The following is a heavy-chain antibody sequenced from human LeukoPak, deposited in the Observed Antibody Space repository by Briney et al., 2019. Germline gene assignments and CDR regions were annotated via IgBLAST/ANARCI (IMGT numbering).Heavy chain of an antibody. D-gene: IGHD3-16*01. Sequence: GASVKVSCKASGYTFTTYAMNWVRQATGQGLEWMGWMNPNSGNTGYAQKFQGRVTITRNTSISTAYMELSSLRSEDTAVYYCARGQRVVRGTYYFDYWGQGTLVTVSS. CDR3: ARGQRVVRGTYYFDY. J-gene: IGHJ4*02. V-gene: IGHV1-8*01. CDR1: GYTFTTYA. CDR2: MNPNSGNT.